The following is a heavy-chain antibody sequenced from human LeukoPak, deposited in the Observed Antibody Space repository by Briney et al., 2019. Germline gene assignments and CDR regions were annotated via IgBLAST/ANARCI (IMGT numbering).Heavy chain of an antibody. D-gene: IGHD1-26*01. CDR2: IYHSGST. Sequence: SETLSLTCAVSGGSISSGGYSWSWIRQPPGQGLEWIGYIYHSGSTYYNPSLKSRVTISVDRSKNQFSPKLSSVTAADTAVYYCARVLVGAIDYWGQGTLVTVSS. CDR1: GGSISSGGYS. CDR3: ARVLVGAIDY. J-gene: IGHJ4*02. V-gene: IGHV4-30-2*01.